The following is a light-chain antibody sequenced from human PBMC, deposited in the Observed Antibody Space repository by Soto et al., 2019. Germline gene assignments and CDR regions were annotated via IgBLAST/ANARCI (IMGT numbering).Light chain of an antibody. CDR3: CSYAGFTTYV. J-gene: IGLJ1*01. CDR1: SSDVGGYNY. CDR2: EVS. Sequence: QSALTQPASVSGSPGQSITISCTGTSSDVGGYNYVSWYQQHPGKAPKLMIYEVSNRPSGVSNRFSGSKSGNTASLTISGLQAVDEADYYCCSYAGFTTYVFGSGTKLTVL. V-gene: IGLV2-14*01.